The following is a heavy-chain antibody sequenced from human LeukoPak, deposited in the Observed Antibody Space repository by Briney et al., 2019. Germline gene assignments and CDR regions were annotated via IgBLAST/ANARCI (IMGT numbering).Heavy chain of an antibody. CDR1: GASLRSSY. CDR2: IYHTGST. D-gene: IGHD3-16*01. Sequence: SETLSLTCTVSGASLRSSYWTWIRQPPGKGLEWIGYIYHTGSTNYNPSLTSRLTISLDTSKNQFSLKLNSVTAADTAVYYCARSVLVQSVNHWFDPWGQGRLVTVSS. V-gene: IGHV4-59*01. CDR3: ARSVLVQSVNHWFDP. J-gene: IGHJ5*02.